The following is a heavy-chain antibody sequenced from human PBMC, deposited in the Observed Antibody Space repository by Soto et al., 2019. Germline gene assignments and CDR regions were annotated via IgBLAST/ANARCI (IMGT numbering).Heavy chain of an antibody. CDR3: AKDPVGEADTAMVNVY. CDR1: GFTFSSDA. Sequence: GGSLRLSCAASGFTFSSDAMSWVRQAPGKGLEWVSAISGSGGGTYYADSVKGRFTISRANSKNTLYLQMNSLRAEDTAVYYCAKDPVGEADTAMVNVYWGQGTLVTVSS. D-gene: IGHD5-18*01. CDR2: ISGSGGGT. V-gene: IGHV3-23*01. J-gene: IGHJ4*02.